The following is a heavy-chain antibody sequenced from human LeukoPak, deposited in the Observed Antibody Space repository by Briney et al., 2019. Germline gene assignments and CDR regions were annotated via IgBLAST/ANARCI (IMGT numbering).Heavy chain of an antibody. CDR3: ARDYGGSSPFDY. V-gene: IGHV3-48*03. D-gene: IGHD4-23*01. J-gene: IGHJ4*02. CDR1: GFTFSNYE. CDR2: ISSSGSDI. Sequence: GGSLRLSCAASGFTFSNYEMHWVRQAPGKGLEWVSYISSSGSDIYYSDSVKGRFTISRDNAKNSLYLHMNSLRAEDTAVYYCARDYGGSSPFDYWGQGTLVTVSS.